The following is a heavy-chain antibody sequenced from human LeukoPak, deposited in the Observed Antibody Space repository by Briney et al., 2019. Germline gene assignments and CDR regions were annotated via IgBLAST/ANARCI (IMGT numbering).Heavy chain of an antibody. V-gene: IGHV4-34*01. CDR2: INHSGST. Sequence: SETLSLTCAVYGGSFSGYYWSWIRQPPGKGLEWIGEINHSGSTNYNPSLKSRVTISVDTSKNQFSLKLSSVTAADTAVYYCASPVTTVTTSSGAFDIWGQGTMVTVSS. J-gene: IGHJ3*02. CDR3: ASPVTTVTTSSGAFDI. D-gene: IGHD4-17*01. CDR1: GGSFSGYY.